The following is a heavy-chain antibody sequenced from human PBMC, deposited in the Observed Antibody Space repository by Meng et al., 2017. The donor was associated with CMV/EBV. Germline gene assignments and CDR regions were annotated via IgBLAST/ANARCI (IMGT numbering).Heavy chain of an antibody. CDR1: GFIFSAYY. J-gene: IGHJ3*02. CDR2: ISSSGASI. Sequence: GGSLRPSCVGSGFIFSAYYMSWIRQAPGKGLEIVSDISSSGASIYYADSVEGRFTISRNNARNSLYLQMNTLRAEDTAVYYCARDETATQSERSAYSPDAFDIWGQGTMVTVSS. CDR3: ARDETATQSERSAYSPDAFDI. V-gene: IGHV3-11*01. D-gene: IGHD3-22*01.